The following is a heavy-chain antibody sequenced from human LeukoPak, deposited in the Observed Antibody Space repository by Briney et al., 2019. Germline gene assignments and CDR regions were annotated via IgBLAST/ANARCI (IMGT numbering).Heavy chain of an antibody. J-gene: IGHJ4*02. CDR3: ARDFTYYYDSSGYYYFDY. D-gene: IGHD3-22*01. V-gene: IGHV3-21*01. CDR1: GFTFSSDS. Sequence: GGSLRLSCAASGFTFSSDSMNWVRQAPGKGLEWVSSISSSSSYIYYADSVKGRFTISRDNAKNSLYLQMNSLRAEDTAVYYCARDFTYYYDSSGYYYFDYWGQGTLVTVSS. CDR2: ISSSSSYI.